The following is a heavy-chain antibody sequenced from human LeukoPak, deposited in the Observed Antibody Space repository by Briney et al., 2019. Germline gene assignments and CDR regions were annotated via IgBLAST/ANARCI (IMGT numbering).Heavy chain of an antibody. J-gene: IGHJ4*02. CDR3: AKEDIAGNGFPFDS. CDR2: ISSSGRSI. D-gene: IGHD5-12*01. Sequence: GGSLILSCAASGFTFNIYEMNWVRQAPGKGPEWISYISSSGRSIYYADSVKGRFTISRDNAKNSVYLQMNGLRVEDTAIYYCAKEDIAGNGFPFDSWGQGTMVTVSS. V-gene: IGHV3-48*03. CDR1: GFTFNIYE.